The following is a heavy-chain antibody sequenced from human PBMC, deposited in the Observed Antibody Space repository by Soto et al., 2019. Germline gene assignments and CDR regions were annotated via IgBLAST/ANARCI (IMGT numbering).Heavy chain of an antibody. CDR3: AKEGGGGYDLIAVAGYFDY. J-gene: IGHJ4*02. CDR2: ISWNSGSI. V-gene: IGHV3-9*01. D-gene: IGHD6-19*01. CDR1: GFTFDDYA. Sequence: DVQLVESGGGLVQPGRSLRLSCAASGFTFDDYAMHWVRQAPGKGLEWVSGISWNSGSIGYADSVKGRFTISRDNAKNSLYLQMNSLRAEDTALYYCAKEGGGGYDLIAVAGYFDYWGQGTLVTVSS.